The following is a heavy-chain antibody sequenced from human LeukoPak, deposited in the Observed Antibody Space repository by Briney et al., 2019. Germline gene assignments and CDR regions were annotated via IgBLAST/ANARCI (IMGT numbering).Heavy chain of an antibody. CDR1: GGSISSGDYY. CDR2: IYYSGST. CDR3: AREGIVAVPAAMN. V-gene: IGHV4-30-4*08. J-gene: IGHJ4*02. Sequence: SETLSLTCTVSGGSISSGDYYWSWIRQPPGKGLAWIGHIYYSGSTYYNPSLKSRVTISVDTSKNQFSLKLSSVTAADTAVYYCAREGIVAVPAAMNWGQGTLVTVSS. D-gene: IGHD2-2*01.